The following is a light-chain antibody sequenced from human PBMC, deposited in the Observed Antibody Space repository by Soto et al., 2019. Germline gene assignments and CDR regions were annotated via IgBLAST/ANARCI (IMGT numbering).Light chain of an antibody. CDR1: SSDIGAYFY. CDR3: SIYAGSNNLN. CDR2: EIS. V-gene: IGLV2-8*01. Sequence: QSVLTQPPSASGSPGQSVTISCTGTSSDIGAYFYASWYQQHPGKAPKLIIYEISKRPSGVPDRFSGCKSGNTASLTVSGLQADDEADYYCSIYAGSNNLNFGGGTELTVL. J-gene: IGLJ2*01.